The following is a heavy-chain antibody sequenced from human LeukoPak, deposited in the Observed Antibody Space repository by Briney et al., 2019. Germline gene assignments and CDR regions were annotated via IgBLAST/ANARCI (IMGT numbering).Heavy chain of an antibody. D-gene: IGHD5-24*01. V-gene: IGHV4-59*01. CDR1: GGSISSYY. Sequence: SETLSLTCTVSGGSISSYYWSWIRQPPGKGLEWIGYIYYSGSTNYNPSLKSRVTISVDTSKNQFSLKLSSVTAADTAVYYCARGLLDGYTHPAAFDMWGQGTMVTASS. CDR3: ARGLLDGYTHPAAFDM. CDR2: IYYSGST. J-gene: IGHJ3*02.